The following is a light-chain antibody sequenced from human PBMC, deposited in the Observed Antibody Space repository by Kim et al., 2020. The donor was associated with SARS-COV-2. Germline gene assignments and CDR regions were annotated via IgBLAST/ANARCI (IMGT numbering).Light chain of an antibody. CDR3: QSADSSGTWV. CDR1: ALPKQY. J-gene: IGLJ3*02. CDR2: KDS. Sequence: VSPGQTARITCSGEALPKQYAYWYQQKPGQAPVLVIYKDSERPSGIPERFSGSSSGKTVTLTISGVQAEDEADYYCQSADSSGTWVFGGGTQLTVL. V-gene: IGLV3-25*03.